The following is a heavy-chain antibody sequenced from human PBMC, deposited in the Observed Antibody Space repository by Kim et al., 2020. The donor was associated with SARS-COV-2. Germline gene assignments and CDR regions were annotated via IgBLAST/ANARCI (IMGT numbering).Heavy chain of an antibody. J-gene: IGHJ3*02. CDR3: ARGLRITIFGVVIHDAFDI. Sequence: ASVKVSCKASGYTFTSYGISWVRQAPGQGLEWMGWISAYNGNTNYAQKLQGRVTMTTDTSTSTAYMELRSLRSDDTAVYYCARGLRITIFGVVIHDAFDIWGQGTMVTVSS. D-gene: IGHD3-3*01. V-gene: IGHV1-18*01. CDR2: ISAYNGNT. CDR1: GYTFTSYG.